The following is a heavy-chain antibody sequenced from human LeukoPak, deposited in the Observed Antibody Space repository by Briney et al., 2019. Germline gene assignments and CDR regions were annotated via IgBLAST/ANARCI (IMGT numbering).Heavy chain of an antibody. CDR3: ARLNGIEGATDFDP. CDR2: ISANNGNT. J-gene: IGHJ5*02. Sequence: ASVKVSCKASGYTFTSYGISWVRQAPGQGLEWLGWISANNGNTNYAQKLQGRVTMTTDASTSTAYMELRSLRSDDTAVYYCARLNGIEGATDFDPWGQGTLVTVSS. V-gene: IGHV1-18*01. CDR1: GYTFTSYG. D-gene: IGHD1-26*01.